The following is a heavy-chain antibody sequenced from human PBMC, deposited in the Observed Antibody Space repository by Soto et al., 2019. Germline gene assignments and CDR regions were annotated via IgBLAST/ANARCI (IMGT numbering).Heavy chain of an antibody. CDR3: SRVLQQRVYDGMDV. D-gene: IGHD6-13*01. V-gene: IGHV1-69*12. CDR2: IIPICGTA. CDR1: GGTFSSYA. Sequence: QVQLVQSGAEVKKPGSSVKVSCKASGGTFSSYAISWVRQAPGQGLAWMGGIIPICGTANYAQKFQGRVTLTADDSTITAYMERRSLRPEDTAVYYCSRVLQQRVYDGMDVWGRGTTVTVSS. J-gene: IGHJ6*02.